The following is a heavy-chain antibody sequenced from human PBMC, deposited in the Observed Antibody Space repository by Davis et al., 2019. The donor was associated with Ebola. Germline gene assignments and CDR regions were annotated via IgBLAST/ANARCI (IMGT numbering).Heavy chain of an antibody. V-gene: IGHV1-8*01. CDR2: MNPNSGNT. CDR3: ARDRIERGFDWLLGYYYGMDV. D-gene: IGHD3-9*01. Sequence: AASVKVSCKASGYTFISYDIHWVRQAAGQGLEWMGWMNPNSGNTGYAPKFQGRVTITRDTSASTAYMELSSLRSDDTAVYYCARDRIERGFDWLLGYYYGMDVWGKGTTVTVSS. CDR1: GYTFISYD. J-gene: IGHJ6*04.